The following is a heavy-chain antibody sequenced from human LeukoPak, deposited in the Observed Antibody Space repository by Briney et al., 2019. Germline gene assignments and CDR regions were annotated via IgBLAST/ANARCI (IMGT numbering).Heavy chain of an antibody. CDR1: GGSIGDDY. CDR3: AIDNGSGYTYGYEHYYYYIDV. Sequence: SETLSLTCTVSGGSIGDDYFTWIRQPAGKGLEWIGRTHPGGTTNYNPSLMSRVTLSIDTSKKQISLRLTSMTAADTALYYCAIDNGSGYTYGYEHYYYYIDVWGKGTTVTVSS. J-gene: IGHJ6*03. V-gene: IGHV4-4*07. CDR2: THPGGTT. D-gene: IGHD5-18*01.